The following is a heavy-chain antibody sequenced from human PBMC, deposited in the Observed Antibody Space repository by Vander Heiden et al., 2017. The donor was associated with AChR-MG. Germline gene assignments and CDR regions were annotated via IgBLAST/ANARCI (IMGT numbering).Heavy chain of an antibody. D-gene: IGHD6-19*01. J-gene: IGHJ4*01. CDR3: AKDGVRYSSGWYVFDY. V-gene: IGHV3-23*01. CDR2: ISGSGGST. CDR1: GFPFSSYD. Sequence: EVQLLESGGGLVQPGGSLRLSCAASGFPFSSYDRGWVRQAPGKGLEWVSAISGSGGSTYYADSVKGRFTISRDNSKNTLYLQMNSLRAEDTAVYYCAKDGVRYSSGWYVFDYWCDVPLVTVSS.